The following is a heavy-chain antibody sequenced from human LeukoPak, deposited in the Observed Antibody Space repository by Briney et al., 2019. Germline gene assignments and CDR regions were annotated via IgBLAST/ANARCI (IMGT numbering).Heavy chain of an antibody. CDR2: LYSGDSDT. Sequence: GESLKISCTGSGYNFTSYWIGWVRQIPGQGLGWMGILYSGDSDTRYSPPFQGQVTLPADKSISTAYLQWSSLKPSDTAMYYCARRDSGSYDSGVDYWGRGTLVSVSS. CDR1: GYNFTSYW. D-gene: IGHD1-26*01. CDR3: ARRDSGSYDSGVDY. J-gene: IGHJ4*02. V-gene: IGHV5-51*01.